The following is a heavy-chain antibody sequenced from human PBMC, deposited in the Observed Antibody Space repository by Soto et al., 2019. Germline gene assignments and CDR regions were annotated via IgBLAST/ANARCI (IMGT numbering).Heavy chain of an antibody. CDR1: GFTFSSYA. D-gene: IGHD5-12*01. V-gene: IGHV3-23*01. Sequence: HPGGSLRLSCGASGFTFSSYAMSWVRQAPGKGLEWVSTISASGGSTYYADSMKGRFTISRDNSKNTLYLQMNSLRAEDTAVYYCAKAGDKHSGFRNFDYWGQGTLVTVSS. J-gene: IGHJ4*02. CDR3: AKAGDKHSGFRNFDY. CDR2: ISASGGST.